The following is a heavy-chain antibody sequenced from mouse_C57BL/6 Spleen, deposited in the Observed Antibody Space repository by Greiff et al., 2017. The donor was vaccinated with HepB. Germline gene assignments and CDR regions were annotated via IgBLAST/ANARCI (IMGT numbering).Heavy chain of an antibody. D-gene: IGHD2-4*01. CDR2: ISSGGSYT. CDR3: ARHLYYDYDGAWFAY. V-gene: IGHV5-6*01. CDR1: GFTFSSYG. Sequence: EVHLVESGGDLVKPGGSLKLSCAASGFTFSSYGMSWVRQTPDKRLEWVATISSGGSYTYYPDSVKGRFTISRDNAKNTLYLQMSSLKSEDTAMYYCARHLYYDYDGAWFAYWGQGTPVTVSA. J-gene: IGHJ3*01.